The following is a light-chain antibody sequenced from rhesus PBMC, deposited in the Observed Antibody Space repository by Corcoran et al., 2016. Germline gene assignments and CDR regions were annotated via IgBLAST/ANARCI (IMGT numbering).Light chain of an antibody. Sequence: DIQMSQSPSSLSASVGDRVTITCRASQGISSYLNWYQQKQGKAPKFLIYYANSLESGVPSRFSGSGSGTEFTLTISSLQPEDFATYYCQHGNSNPLTFGGGTKVELK. CDR3: QHGNSNPLT. J-gene: IGKJ4*01. V-gene: IGKV1-32*02. CDR2: YAN. CDR1: QGISSY.